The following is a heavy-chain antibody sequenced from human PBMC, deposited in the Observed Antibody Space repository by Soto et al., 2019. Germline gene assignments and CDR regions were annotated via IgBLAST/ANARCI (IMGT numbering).Heavy chain of an antibody. CDR3: AKGSSEAGSLSLCP. Sequence: EMQLLESGGGLAQPGGSLRLSCAASGFTFSSYAMTWVRQAPGKGLEWVSAISGSGGSTYYADAVKGRFTISRDNSKNTLYLQMNVLGAEDTAIYYWAKGSSEAGSLSLCPWGQGTLVNVFS. D-gene: IGHD6-19*01. V-gene: IGHV3-23*01. CDR1: GFTFSSYA. CDR2: ISGSGGST. J-gene: IGHJ5*02.